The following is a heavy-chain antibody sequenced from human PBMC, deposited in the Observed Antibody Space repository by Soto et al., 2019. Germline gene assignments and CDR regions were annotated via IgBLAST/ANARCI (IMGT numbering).Heavy chain of an antibody. V-gene: IGHV5-10-1*03. CDR2: IDPSDSYT. CDR3: ARHDTSRSSWYSDF. D-gene: IGHD6-13*01. J-gene: IGHJ4*02. Sequence: EEQLVQSGAEVKKPGESLRIACKGSGYSFTKYWISWVRQMPGKGLEWMGRIDPSDSYTSYSPSFQGHVTISADKSISTAYLQWNTLKASDTAMYYCARHDTSRSSWYSDFWGQGTQVTVSS. CDR1: GYSFTKYW.